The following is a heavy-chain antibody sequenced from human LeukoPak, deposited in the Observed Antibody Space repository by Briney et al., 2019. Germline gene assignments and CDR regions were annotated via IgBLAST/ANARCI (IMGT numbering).Heavy chain of an antibody. Sequence: QAGGSLRLSCAASGFTFSGYPMHWVRQAPGLGLEWVAFISFDGNNKYYADSMKGRFTISRDNSKNTLYLQMNSLRAEDTAVYYCVNHAPGTTFFGFWGQGTLVTVSS. V-gene: IGHV3-30-3*01. CDR2: ISFDGNNK. J-gene: IGHJ4*02. CDR3: VNHAPGTTFFGF. D-gene: IGHD1-1*01. CDR1: GFTFSGYP.